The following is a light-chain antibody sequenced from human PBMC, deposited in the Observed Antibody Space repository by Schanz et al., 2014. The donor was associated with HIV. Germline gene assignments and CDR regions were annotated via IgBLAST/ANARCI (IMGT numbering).Light chain of an antibody. CDR2: ANM. J-gene: IGLJ3*02. CDR3: ATWDDSLNNWV. V-gene: IGLV1-44*01. Sequence: QSVLTQPPSVSGTPGQRVTILCSGSSSNIGINTVNWYQPLPGTAPKLLMYANMERPSGVPDRFSGSGSGTSASLAISGLQSEDESDYYCATWDDSLNNWVFGGGTKLTVL. CDR1: SSNIGINT.